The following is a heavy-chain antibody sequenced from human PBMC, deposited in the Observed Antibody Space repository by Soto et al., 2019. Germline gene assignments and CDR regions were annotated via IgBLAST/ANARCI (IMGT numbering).Heavy chain of an antibody. CDR3: AKGRRYCSGGSCFNYADDAFDI. V-gene: IGHV3-23*01. CDR1: GFTFSSYA. Sequence: GGSLRLSCAASGFTFSSYAMSWVRQAPGKGLEWVSAISGSGGSTYYADSVKGRFTISRDNSKNTLYLQMNSLRAEDTAVYYCAKGRRYCSGGSCFNYADDAFDIWGQGTMVTVSS. J-gene: IGHJ3*02. D-gene: IGHD2-15*01. CDR2: ISGSGGST.